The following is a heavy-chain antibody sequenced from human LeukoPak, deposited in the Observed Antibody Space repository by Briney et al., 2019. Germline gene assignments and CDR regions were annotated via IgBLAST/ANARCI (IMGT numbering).Heavy chain of an antibody. CDR3: VRGGGAFDY. Sequence: GGSLRLPCAASGFTFSSYAMNWVRQAPGKGLEWVSSISITSSHIYYAASVRGRFIISRDNAENSLFLQMNSLRAEDTAVYYCVRGGGAFDYWGQGTLVTVSS. J-gene: IGHJ4*02. CDR2: ISITSSHI. CDR1: GFTFSSYA. V-gene: IGHV3-21*01. D-gene: IGHD3-16*01.